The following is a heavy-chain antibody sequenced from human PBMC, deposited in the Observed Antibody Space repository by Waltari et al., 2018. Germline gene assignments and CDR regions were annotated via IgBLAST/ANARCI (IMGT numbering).Heavy chain of an antibody. J-gene: IGHJ4*02. V-gene: IGHV5-51*01. CDR2: IYPGDSDT. CDR3: ARSDGDYFDY. Sequence: EVQLVQSGAEVKKPGESLKISCKGSEYIVTTYCIGRVRQMPGKGLEWMGIIYPGDSDTRYSPSFQGQVTISADKSIRTAYLQWSSLKASDTAMYYCARSDGDYFDYWGQGTLVNVSS. D-gene: IGHD3-3*01. CDR1: EYIVTTYC.